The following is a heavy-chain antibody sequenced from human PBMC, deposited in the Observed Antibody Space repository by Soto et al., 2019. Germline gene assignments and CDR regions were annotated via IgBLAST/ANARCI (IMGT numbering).Heavy chain of an antibody. CDR3: ARRIKYYYDSSGYYWFDY. Sequence: WGSLRLSCAASGFTFSSYAMSWVRQAPGKGLEWVSAISGSGGSTYYADSVKGRFTISRDNSKNTLYLQMNSLRAEDTAVYYCARRIKYYYDSSGYYWFDYWGQGTLVTVSS. CDR2: ISGSGGST. J-gene: IGHJ4*02. D-gene: IGHD3-22*01. CDR1: GFTFSSYA. V-gene: IGHV3-23*01.